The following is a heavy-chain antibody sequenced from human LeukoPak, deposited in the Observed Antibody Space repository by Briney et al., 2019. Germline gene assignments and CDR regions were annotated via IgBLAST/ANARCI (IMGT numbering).Heavy chain of an antibody. V-gene: IGHV1-8*03. CDR1: GGTFSSYA. CDR3: ARGWRDAFDI. Sequence: ASVKVSCKASGGTFSSYAISWVRQAPGQGLEWMGWMNPNSGNTGYAQKFQGRVTITRNTSISTAYMELSSLRSEDTAVYYCARGWRDAFDIWGQGTMVTVSS. J-gene: IGHJ3*02. CDR2: MNPNSGNT.